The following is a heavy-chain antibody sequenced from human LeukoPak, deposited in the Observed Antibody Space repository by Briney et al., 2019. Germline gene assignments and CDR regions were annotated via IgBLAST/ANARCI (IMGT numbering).Heavy chain of an antibody. Sequence: GGSLRLSCAASGFTFSSYNMNWVRQAPGKGLEWVSGISWNSGSIGYADSVKGRFTISRDNAKNSLYLQMNSLRAEDTALYYCAKGVTLTYSASYSLWGQGTLVTVSS. CDR3: AKGVTLTYSASYSL. V-gene: IGHV3-9*01. J-gene: IGHJ4*02. D-gene: IGHD1-26*01. CDR2: ISWNSGSI. CDR1: GFTFSSYN.